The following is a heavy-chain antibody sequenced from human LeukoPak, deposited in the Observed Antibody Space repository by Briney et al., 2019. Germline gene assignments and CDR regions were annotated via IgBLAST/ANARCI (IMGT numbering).Heavy chain of an antibody. CDR3: TEQIAVAGGFDY. V-gene: IGHV3-21*01. CDR2: ISSSSSYI. Sequence: GGSLRLSCAASGFTFSSYSMNWDRRAPGKGLEWVSSISSSSSYIYYADSVKGRFTISRDNAKNSLYLQMNSLRAEDTAVYYCTEQIAVAGGFDYWGQGTLVTVSS. CDR1: GFTFSSYS. D-gene: IGHD6-19*01. J-gene: IGHJ4*02.